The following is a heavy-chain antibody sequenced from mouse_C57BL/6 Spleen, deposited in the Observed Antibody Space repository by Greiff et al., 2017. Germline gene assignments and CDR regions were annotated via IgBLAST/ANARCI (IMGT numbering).Heavy chain of an antibody. CDR1: GYTFTSYW. D-gene: IGHD2-5*01. Sequence: QVQLQQPGAELVKPGASVKVSCKASGYTFTSYWMHWVKQRPGQGLEWIGRIHPSDSDTNYNQKFKGKATLTVDKSSSTAYMPLSSLTSEDSAVDCCAPSAYYSNYRYFDGWGTGTTVTVSS. CDR3: APSAYYSNYRYFDG. CDR2: IHPSDSDT. V-gene: IGHV1-74*01. J-gene: IGHJ1*03.